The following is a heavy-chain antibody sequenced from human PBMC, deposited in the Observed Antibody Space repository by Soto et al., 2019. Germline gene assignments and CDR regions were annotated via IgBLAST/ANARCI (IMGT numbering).Heavy chain of an antibody. CDR1: GYIFTAYS. CDR2: VNPSGGST. V-gene: IGHV1-46*01. J-gene: IGHJ1*01. Sequence: QVQLVQSGAEVKKPGASVKVSCKASGYIFTAYSMHWVRQAPGQGLEWMGVVNPSGGSTNYAQKCQGSITMTRDTSTSTVYMDLSSLTSEDTAVYYCAREENCSDGICYSEYFQRWGQGTLVTVSS. D-gene: IGHD2-15*01. CDR3: AREENCSDGICYSEYFQR.